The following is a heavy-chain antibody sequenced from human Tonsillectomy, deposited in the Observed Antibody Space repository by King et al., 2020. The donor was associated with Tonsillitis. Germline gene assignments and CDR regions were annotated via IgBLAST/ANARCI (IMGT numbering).Heavy chain of an antibody. Sequence: VQLQQWGAGLLKPSETLSLTCAVYGGSFSGYYWSWIRQPPGKGLEWIGEINHSGSTNYNPSLKIRVTISVDTSKNQFSLKLSSVTAAETAVYYCAREPGIAAAGDWFDPWGQGTLVTVSS. D-gene: IGHD6-13*01. V-gene: IGHV4-34*01. CDR3: AREPGIAAAGDWFDP. CDR1: GGSFSGYY. CDR2: INHSGST. J-gene: IGHJ5*02.